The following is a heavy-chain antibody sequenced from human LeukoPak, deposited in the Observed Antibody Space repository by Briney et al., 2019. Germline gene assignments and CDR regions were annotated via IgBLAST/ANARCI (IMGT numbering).Heavy chain of an antibody. Sequence: PSETLSLTCAVYGGSFSGYYWSWIRQPPGKGLEWIGEINHSGSTNYNPSLKSRVTISVDTSTNQFSLKLSSVTAADTAVYYCARRRFLEWLLYQGDYYYMDVWGKGTTVTVSS. CDR3: ARRRFLEWLLYQGDYYYMDV. CDR2: INHSGST. J-gene: IGHJ6*03. V-gene: IGHV4-34*01. D-gene: IGHD3-3*01. CDR1: GGSFSGYY.